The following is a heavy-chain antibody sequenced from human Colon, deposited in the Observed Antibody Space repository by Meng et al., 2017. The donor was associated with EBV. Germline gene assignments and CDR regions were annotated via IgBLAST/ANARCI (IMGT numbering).Heavy chain of an antibody. CDR1: GGSLSSRNW. CDR2: IYHSGST. J-gene: IGHJ4*02. D-gene: IGHD2-21*02. CDR3: ARVGAYCGGDCYHPR. Sequence: QVEVRESGPGVRKLWAPLSPPCAVLGGSLSSRNWGSWVRPPPGKGLELIGEIYHSGSTNYNPSLKSRVTISVDESKNQFSLRLSSVTAADTAVYYCARVGAYCGGDCYHPRWGQGTLVTVSS. V-gene: IGHV4-4*02.